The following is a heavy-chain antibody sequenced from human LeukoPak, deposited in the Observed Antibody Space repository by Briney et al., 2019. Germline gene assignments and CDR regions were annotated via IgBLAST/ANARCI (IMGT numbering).Heavy chain of an antibody. J-gene: IGHJ4*02. Sequence: ASETLSLTCTVSGGSISSSSYYWGWIRPPQGKGLEWIGRIYYSGSTTYNPSLMSRVSTSARTSKNQFSLKPSSVTAADTAVYYCAIQSYYDSSGYPAFDYWGEGTLVSVSS. V-gene: IGHV4-39*01. CDR1: GGSISSSSYY. D-gene: IGHD3-22*01. CDR3: AIQSYYDSSGYPAFDY. CDR2: IYYSGST.